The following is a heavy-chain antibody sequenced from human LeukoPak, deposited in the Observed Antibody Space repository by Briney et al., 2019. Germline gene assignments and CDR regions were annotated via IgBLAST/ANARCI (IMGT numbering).Heavy chain of an antibody. J-gene: IGHJ4*02. Sequence: ASVTVSCKASGYTFTSYGISWVRQAPGQGLEWMGWISPYNGNTNYGQKVQGRVTMTTDTSTSTAYMELRSLRSDDTAVYYCARRGCSGGTWYNYFGYWGQGTLVTVSS. V-gene: IGHV1-18*01. CDR1: GYTFTSYG. CDR3: ARRGCSGGTWYNYFGY. CDR2: ISPYNGNT. D-gene: IGHD2-15*01.